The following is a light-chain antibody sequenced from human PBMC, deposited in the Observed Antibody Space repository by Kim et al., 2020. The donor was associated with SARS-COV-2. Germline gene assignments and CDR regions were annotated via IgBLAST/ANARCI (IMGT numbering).Light chain of an antibody. V-gene: IGKV3-15*01. CDR1: QRLSSK. CDR2: DAS. CDR3: KQYNNWTPYS. J-gene: IGKJ2*03. Sequence: VSPGERAILPCRGSQRLSSKLAWYRQKPGHAPRLLIYDASTRATGTPARFSGSGSGTEFTLTIRTLQSEDFAVYYGKQYNNWTPYSFGQGTKLEIK.